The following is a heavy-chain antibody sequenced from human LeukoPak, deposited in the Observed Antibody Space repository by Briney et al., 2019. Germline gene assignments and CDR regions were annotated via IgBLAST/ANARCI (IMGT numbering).Heavy chain of an antibody. V-gene: IGHV3-23*01. J-gene: IGHJ4*02. CDR2: ISGSGGST. Sequence: GGSLRLSCAASGFTFSIYAMSWVRQAPGKGLEWVSAISGSGGSTYYADSVKGRFTISRDNSKNTLYLQMNSLRAEDTAVYYCAKGVDILTGYYVYYLDYWGQGTLVTVSS. CDR3: AKGVDILTGYYVYYLDY. D-gene: IGHD3-9*01. CDR1: GFTFSIYA.